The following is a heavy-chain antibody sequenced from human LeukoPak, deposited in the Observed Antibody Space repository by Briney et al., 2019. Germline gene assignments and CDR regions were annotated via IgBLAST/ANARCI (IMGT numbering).Heavy chain of an antibody. Sequence: SETLSLTCTVSGGSISGYYWSWIRQPPGKGLEWIGYIYYSGSTNYNPSLKSRVTISVDTSKNQFSLKLSSVTAADTAVYYCARERGIVGATTADYWGQGTLVTVSS. V-gene: IGHV4-59*01. CDR3: ARERGIVGATTADY. D-gene: IGHD1-26*01. CDR2: IYYSGST. J-gene: IGHJ4*02. CDR1: GGSISGYY.